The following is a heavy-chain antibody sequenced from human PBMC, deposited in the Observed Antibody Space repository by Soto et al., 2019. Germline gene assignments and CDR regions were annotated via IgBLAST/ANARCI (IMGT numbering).Heavy chain of an antibody. Sequence: EMQLVQSGGGLVQPGGSLRLSCAASGFTFSRYWMSWVRQAPGKGLEWVANIKQDGSETNYVDSMKGRFTIYRDNTKNSLYLQMNSLRVEDTAVYYCARRSYSGAGDCWGQGTLVTVSS. J-gene: IGHJ1*01. V-gene: IGHV3-7*01. CDR2: IKQDGSET. D-gene: IGHD2-21*01. CDR1: GFTFSRYW. CDR3: ARRSYSGAGDC.